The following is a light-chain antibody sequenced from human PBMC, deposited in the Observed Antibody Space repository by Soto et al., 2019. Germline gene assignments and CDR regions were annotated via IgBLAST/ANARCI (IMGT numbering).Light chain of an antibody. CDR2: GAS. CDR3: QKYNSAPLT. Sequence: DIQMTQSPSSLSASVGDRVTITCRASQGISNYLAWYQQKPGKGPKFLIHGASTLQSGVSSRLSGSGSGTDFLLTIRSLQPEDVGTYYCQKYNSAPLTFGGGTKVEIK. CDR1: QGISNY. J-gene: IGKJ4*01. V-gene: IGKV1-27*01.